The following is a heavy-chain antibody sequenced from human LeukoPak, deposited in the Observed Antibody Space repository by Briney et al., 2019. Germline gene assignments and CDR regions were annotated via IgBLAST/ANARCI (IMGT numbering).Heavy chain of an antibody. V-gene: IGHV3-7*01. Sequence: PGGSLRLSCAASGFTFSSYWMSWVRKAPGKGLEWVANIKQDGSETYYLDSVKGRFTISRDNAKNSLYLQMNSLRAEDTALYYCARDCSATRCHNYWGQGTLVTVSS. CDR2: IKQDGSET. CDR3: ARDCSATRCHNY. J-gene: IGHJ4*02. CDR1: GFTFSSYW. D-gene: IGHD2-2*01.